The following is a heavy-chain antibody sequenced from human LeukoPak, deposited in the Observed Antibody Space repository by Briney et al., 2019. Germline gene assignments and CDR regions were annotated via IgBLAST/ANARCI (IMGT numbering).Heavy chain of an antibody. CDR2: IYYSGST. V-gene: IGHV4-59*01. J-gene: IGHJ5*02. CDR1: GGSISSYY. CDR3: ARAPVDWFDP. Sequence: SETLSLTCTVSGGSISSYYWSWIRQPPGKGLEWIGYIYYSGSTNYNPSLESRVTISVDTSKNQFSLKLSSVTAADTAVYYCARAPVDWFDPWGQGTLVTVSS.